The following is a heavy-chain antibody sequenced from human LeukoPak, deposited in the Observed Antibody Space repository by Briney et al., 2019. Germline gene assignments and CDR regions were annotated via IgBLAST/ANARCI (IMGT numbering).Heavy chain of an antibody. CDR2: IIPIFGTA. CDR3: ARDGYCSSTSCRGGGYYYYGMDV. Sequence: SVKVSCKASGYTFTSYGISWVQQAPGQGLEWMGGIIPIFGTANYAQKFQGRVTITADESTSTAYMELSSLRSEDTAVYYCARDGYCSSTSCRGGGYYYYGMDVWGQGTTVTVSS. CDR1: GYTFTSYG. V-gene: IGHV1-69*13. J-gene: IGHJ6*02. D-gene: IGHD2-2*01.